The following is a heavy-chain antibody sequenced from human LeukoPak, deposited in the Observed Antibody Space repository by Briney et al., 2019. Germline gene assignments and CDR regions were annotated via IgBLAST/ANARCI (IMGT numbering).Heavy chain of an antibody. V-gene: IGHV3-21*01. D-gene: IGHD6-19*01. CDR2: ISSSSSYI. CDR3: AKIAVAGTYNWFDP. Sequence: PGGSLRLSCAASGFTFSSYSMNWVRQAPGKGLEWVSSISSSSSYIYYADSVKGPFTISRDNAKNSLYLQMNSLRAEDTAVYYCAKIAVAGTYNWFDPWGQGTLVTVSS. CDR1: GFTFSSYS. J-gene: IGHJ5*02.